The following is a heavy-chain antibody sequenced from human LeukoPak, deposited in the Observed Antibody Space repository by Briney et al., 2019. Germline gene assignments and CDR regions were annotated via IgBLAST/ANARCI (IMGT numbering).Heavy chain of an antibody. J-gene: IGHJ5*02. Sequence: LGGSLRLSCAASGFTFSSYSMNWVRQAPGKGLEWVSYISSSSSTIYYADSVKGRFTISRDNAKNSLYLQMNSLRAEDTAVYYCARGGFAYGSGSNFDPWGQGTLVTVSS. CDR3: ARGGFAYGSGSNFDP. CDR1: GFTFSSYS. D-gene: IGHD3-10*01. CDR2: ISSSSSTI. V-gene: IGHV3-48*04.